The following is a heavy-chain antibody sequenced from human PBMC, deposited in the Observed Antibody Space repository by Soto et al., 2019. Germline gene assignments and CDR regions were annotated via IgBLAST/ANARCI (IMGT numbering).Heavy chain of an antibody. D-gene: IGHD2-15*01. CDR1: GGTFSSYA. CDR3: ARARDIVVVVAATRPYYYGMDV. V-gene: IGHV1-69*12. CDR2: IIPIFGTA. Sequence: QVQLVQSGAEVKKPGSSVKVSCKASGGTFSSYAISWVRQAPGQGLEWMGGIIPIFGTANYAQKFQGRVTITADESTSTAYMELSSLRSEDTAVYYCARARDIVVVVAATRPYYYGMDVWDQGTTVTVSS. J-gene: IGHJ6*02.